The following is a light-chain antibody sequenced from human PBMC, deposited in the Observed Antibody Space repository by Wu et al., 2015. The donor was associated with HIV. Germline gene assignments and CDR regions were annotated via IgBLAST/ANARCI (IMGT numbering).Light chain of an antibody. J-gene: IGKJ1*01. CDR3: QXRSDWPT. Sequence: EIVLTQSPATLSLSPGRRATLSCRASQSIDSDLGWYQQRPGQAPRLLIYDASNRATGIPARFSGSGSGTEFTLTISSLEPEDFGVYYCQXRSDWPTFGQGTKVEIQ. CDR2: DAS. V-gene: IGKV3-11*01. CDR1: QSIDSD.